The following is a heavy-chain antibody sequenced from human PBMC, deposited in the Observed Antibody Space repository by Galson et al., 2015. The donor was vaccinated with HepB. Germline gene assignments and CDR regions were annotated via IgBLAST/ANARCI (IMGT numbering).Heavy chain of an antibody. D-gene: IGHD2-2*02. J-gene: IGHJ2*01. CDR2: ISGSGGST. Sequence: SLRLSCAASGFTFSSYAMSWVRQAPGKGLEWVSAISGSGGSTYYADSVKGRFTISRDNSKNTLYLQMNSLRAEDTAVYYCAKLGEPYCSSTSCYRGYWYFDLWGRGTLVTVSS. CDR1: GFTFSSYA. CDR3: AKLGEPYCSSTSCYRGYWYFDL. V-gene: IGHV3-23*01.